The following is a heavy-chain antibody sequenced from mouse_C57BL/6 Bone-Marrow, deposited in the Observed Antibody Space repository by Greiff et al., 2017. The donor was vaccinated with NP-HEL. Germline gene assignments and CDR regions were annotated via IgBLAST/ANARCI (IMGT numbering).Heavy chain of an antibody. CDR1: GFSINSDCY. J-gene: IGHJ1*03. Sequence: VQLKQSGPSLVRPSQTLSLTCTVTGFSINSDCYWIWIRQFPGNKLEYIGYTFYSGITYYNPSLESRTYITRDTSKNQFSLKLSSVTTEDTATYYCARHGSSPSYWYFDVWGTGTTVTVSS. CDR3: ARHGSSPSYWYFDV. D-gene: IGHD1-1*01. CDR2: TFYSGIT. V-gene: IGHV3-3*01.